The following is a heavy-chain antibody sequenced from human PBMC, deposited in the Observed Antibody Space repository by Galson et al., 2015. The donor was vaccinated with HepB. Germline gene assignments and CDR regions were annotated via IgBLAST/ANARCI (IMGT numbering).Heavy chain of an antibody. CDR2: IIPIFGTA. CDR1: GGTFSSYA. D-gene: IGHD1-26*01. Sequence: SVKVSCKASGGTFSSYAISWVRQAPGQGLEWMGGIIPIFGTANYAQKFQGRVTITADESTSTAYMELSSLRSEDTAVYYCARDLIVGATGWGAFDIWGQGTMVTVSS. J-gene: IGHJ3*02. CDR3: ARDLIVGATGWGAFDI. V-gene: IGHV1-69*13.